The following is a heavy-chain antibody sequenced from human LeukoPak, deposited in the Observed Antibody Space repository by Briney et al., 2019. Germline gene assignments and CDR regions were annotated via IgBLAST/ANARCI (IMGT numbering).Heavy chain of an antibody. V-gene: IGHV3-30*18. CDR2: ISYDGSNK. CDR3: AKDENFSGGWYAGHY. J-gene: IGHJ4*02. CDR1: GFTFSNYG. Sequence: GGSLRLSCAASGFTFSNYGMHWVRQAPGKGLEWVAVISYDGSNKYYADSVKGRFTISRDNSKNTLYLQMNSLRAEDTAVYYCAKDENFSGGWYAGHYWGQGTLVTVSS. D-gene: IGHD2-2*01.